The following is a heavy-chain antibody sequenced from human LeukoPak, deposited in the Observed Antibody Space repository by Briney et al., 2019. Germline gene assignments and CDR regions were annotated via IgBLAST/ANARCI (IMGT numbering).Heavy chain of an antibody. D-gene: IGHD4-23*01. CDR1: EFIFSSYG. V-gene: IGHV3-23*01. J-gene: IGHJ4*02. Sequence: PGGSLRLSCAASEFIFSSYGMSWVRQAPGKGLEWVSAISASGGGTYYADSVKGRFTISRDNSRNTLYLQVNSLRAEDTAIYYCAKEVTPGALLYGPFDYWGQGTLVTVSS. CDR3: AKEVTPGALLYGPFDY. CDR2: ISASGGGT.